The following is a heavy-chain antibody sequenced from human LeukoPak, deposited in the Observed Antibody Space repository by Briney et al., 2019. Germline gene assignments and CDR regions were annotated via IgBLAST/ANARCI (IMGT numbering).Heavy chain of an antibody. V-gene: IGHV4-39*07. CDR3: ARGPYYFDS. CDR2: IYYSGGY. Sequence: SSETLSLTCTVSGGSISSSGYYWGWIRQPPGKGLEWIGSIYYSGGYYYNPSLNSRVTISVDTSKNQFSLRLSSVTAADTAVYYCARGPYYFDSWGPGTLVTVSS. CDR1: GGSISSSGYY. J-gene: IGHJ4*02.